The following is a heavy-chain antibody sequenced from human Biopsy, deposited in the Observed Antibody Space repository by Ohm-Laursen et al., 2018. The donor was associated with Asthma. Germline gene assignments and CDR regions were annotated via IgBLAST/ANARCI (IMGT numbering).Heavy chain of an antibody. Sequence: SDTLSLTCSVSGDSFTYPGYYWGWIRQPPGKGLEWIGSIYYSGTTYYNPSLESRVTVSADTSKNQFSLKLTSVTAADTAVYYCVRGSSSWHHGPFHYYYGLDVWGQGTTATVSS. CDR1: GDSFTYPGYY. D-gene: IGHD6-13*01. V-gene: IGHV4-39*01. CDR3: VRGSSSWHHGPFHYYYGLDV. CDR2: IYYSGTT. J-gene: IGHJ6*02.